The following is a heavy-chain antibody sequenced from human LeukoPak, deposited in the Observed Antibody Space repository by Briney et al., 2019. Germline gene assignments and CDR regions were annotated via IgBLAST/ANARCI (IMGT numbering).Heavy chain of an antibody. V-gene: IGHV4-59*01. CDR2: IYYSGST. Sequence: PSETLSLTCTVSGGSISSYYWSWIRQPPGKGLEWIGNIYYSGSTNYNPSLKSRVTISVDTSNNQLSLKVNSVTAADTAMYYCVKSNSRYQPWTLDIWGRGTMVTVSS. CDR3: VKSNSRYQPWTLDI. CDR1: GGSISSYY. J-gene: IGHJ3*02. D-gene: IGHD2-2*01.